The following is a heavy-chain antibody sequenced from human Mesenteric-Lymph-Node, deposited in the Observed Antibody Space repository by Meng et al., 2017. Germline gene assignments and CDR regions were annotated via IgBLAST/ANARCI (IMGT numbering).Heavy chain of an antibody. CDR3: ARHGYSSGWSLYNWFDP. J-gene: IGHJ5*02. D-gene: IGHD6-19*01. CDR1: GGSISSYY. Sequence: GSLRLSCTVSGGSISSYYWSWIRQPPGKGLEWIGYIYYSGSTNYNPSLKSRVTISVDTSKNQFSLKLSSVTAADTAVYYCARHGYSSGWSLYNWFDPWGQGTLVTVSS. V-gene: IGHV4-59*01. CDR2: IYYSGST.